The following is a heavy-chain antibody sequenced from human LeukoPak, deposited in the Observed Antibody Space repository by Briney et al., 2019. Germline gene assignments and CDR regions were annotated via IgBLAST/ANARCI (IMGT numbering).Heavy chain of an antibody. Sequence: GGSLRLSCAASGFTVSSNYMSWVRQAPGKGLEWVSVIYSGGSTYYADSVRGRFTIPRDNSKNTLYLQMNSLGAEDTAVYYCARDKGYSSGPVLENWGQGTLVTVSS. CDR3: ARDKGYSSGPVLEN. CDR2: IYSGGST. D-gene: IGHD6-19*01. J-gene: IGHJ4*02. CDR1: GFTVSSNY. V-gene: IGHV3-53*01.